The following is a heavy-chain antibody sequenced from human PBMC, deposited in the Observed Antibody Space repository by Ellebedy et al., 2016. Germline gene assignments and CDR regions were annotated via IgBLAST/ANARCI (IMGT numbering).Heavy chain of an antibody. D-gene: IGHD3-3*01. V-gene: IGHV1-8*01. CDR1: GYTFTSYD. CDR2: MNPNSGNT. Sequence: ASVKVSCXASGYTFTSYDINWVRQATGQGLEWMGWMNPNSGNTGYAQKFQGGVTMTRNTSISTAYMELSSLRSEDTAVYYCARAQRFLEWLLPYNWFNPWGQGTLVTVSS. CDR3: ARAQRFLEWLLPYNWFNP. J-gene: IGHJ5*02.